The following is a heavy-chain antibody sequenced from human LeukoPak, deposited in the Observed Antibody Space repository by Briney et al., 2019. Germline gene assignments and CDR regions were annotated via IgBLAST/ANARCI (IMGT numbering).Heavy chain of an antibody. D-gene: IGHD3-10*01. V-gene: IGHV4-34*01. CDR2: INHSGST. CDR1: GGSFSGYY. J-gene: IGHJ5*02. CDR3: ARRMRGSGSYYNKLPSYNWFDP. Sequence: PSETLSLTCAVYGGSFSGYYWSWIRQPPGKGLEWIGEINHSGSTNYNPSLKSRVTISVDTSKNQFSLKLSSVTAADTAVYYCARRMRGSGSYYNKLPSYNWFDPWGQGTLVTVSS.